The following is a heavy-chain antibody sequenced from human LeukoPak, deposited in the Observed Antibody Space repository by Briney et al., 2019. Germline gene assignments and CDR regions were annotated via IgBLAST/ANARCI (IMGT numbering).Heavy chain of an antibody. Sequence: KPSETLSLTCSVSGGSINSDYWSWIRQCPGKGLEWIGYMFYTGSTNYNPSLKSRVTISVDTSKNQFSLRLSSVTAADTAVYYCASGNYYGPTTWGQGTLVTVSS. J-gene: IGHJ5*02. V-gene: IGHV4-59*04. D-gene: IGHD1-26*01. CDR3: ASGNYYGPTT. CDR2: MFYTGST. CDR1: GGSINSDY.